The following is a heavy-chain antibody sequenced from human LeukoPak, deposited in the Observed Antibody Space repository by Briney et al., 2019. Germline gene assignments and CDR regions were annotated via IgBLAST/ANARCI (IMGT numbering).Heavy chain of an antibody. CDR3: ARGRAAVADRNRG. D-gene: IGHD6-19*01. CDR2: IYSGGST. J-gene: IGHJ4*02. V-gene: IGHV3-66*02. CDR1: GFTVSSNY. Sequence: GGSLRLSCAASGFTVSSNYMSWVRQAPGKGLEWVSVIYSGGSTYYADSVKGRFTISRDNSKNTLYLQMNSLRAEDTAVYYCARGRAAVADRNRGWSQGTLVTVSS.